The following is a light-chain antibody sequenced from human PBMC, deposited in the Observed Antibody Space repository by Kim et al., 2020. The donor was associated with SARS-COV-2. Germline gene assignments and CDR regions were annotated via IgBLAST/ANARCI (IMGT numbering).Light chain of an antibody. J-gene: IGKJ1*01. CDR3: QQYSSSPAT. V-gene: IGKV3-20*01. CDR1: QSVSSNY. CDR2: GAS. Sequence: SPGERAPRSCRASQSVSSNYLAWYQQIPGQAPRLLSYGASSRATGIPDRFSGSGSGTDFTLTITRLEPEDFAVYYCQQYSSSPATFGQGTKVDIK.